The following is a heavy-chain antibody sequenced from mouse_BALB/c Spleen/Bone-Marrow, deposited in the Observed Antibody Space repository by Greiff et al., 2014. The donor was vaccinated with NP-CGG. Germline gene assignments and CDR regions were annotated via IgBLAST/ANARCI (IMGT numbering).Heavy chain of an antibody. Sequence: VQRVESGPGLVAPSQSLSITCTVSGFSLTSYGVHWVRQPPGKGLEWLGVIWAGGSTNYNSAIMSRLSIKKDNSKSQVFLKMNSLQADDTAMYYRTRDQEVQRIAYWGQGTLVTVAA. CDR1: GFSLTSYG. J-gene: IGHJ3*01. CDR3: TRDQEVQRIAY. D-gene: IGHD2-14*01. CDR2: IWAGGST. V-gene: IGHV2-9*02.